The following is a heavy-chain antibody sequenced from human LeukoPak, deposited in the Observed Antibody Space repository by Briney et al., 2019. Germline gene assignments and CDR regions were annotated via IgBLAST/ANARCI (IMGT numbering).Heavy chain of an antibody. V-gene: IGHV1-18*01. D-gene: IGHD6-19*01. J-gene: IGHJ4*02. CDR3: ARDLKMGYSSGRYSWGTGSSNDY. Sequence: GASVKVSCKTSGYTFSSYGITWVRQAPGQGLEWTGWISGYNGNIDYAQKFQGRVTMTTDTSTSTAYMELRSLRSDDTAVYYCARDLKMGYSSGRYSWGTGSSNDYWGQGTLVTVSS. CDR1: GYTFSSYG. CDR2: ISGYNGNI.